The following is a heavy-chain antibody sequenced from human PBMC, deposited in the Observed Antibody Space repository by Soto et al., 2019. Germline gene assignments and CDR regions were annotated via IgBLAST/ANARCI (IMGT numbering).Heavy chain of an antibody. Sequence: QVHLVQSGAEMKKPGSTVRVSCEASGGTFTTSGFGWVRQAPGQGPEWMGGTIPIFGASNYAPKFQGRITISADESTSTSYLEISSLKSEDTATYYCASDPRSGWAHDAFDVWGPGTLIIVSS. D-gene: IGHD3-22*01. J-gene: IGHJ3*01. V-gene: IGHV1-69*01. CDR2: TIPIFGAS. CDR1: GGTFTTSG. CDR3: ASDPRSGWAHDAFDV.